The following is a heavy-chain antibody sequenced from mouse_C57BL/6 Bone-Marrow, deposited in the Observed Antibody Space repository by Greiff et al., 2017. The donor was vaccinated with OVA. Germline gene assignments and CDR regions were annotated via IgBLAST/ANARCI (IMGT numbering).Heavy chain of an antibody. Sequence: EVQVVESEGGLVQPGSSMKLSCTASGFTFSDYYMAWVRQVPEKGLEWVANINYDGSSTYYLDSLKSRFIISRDNAKNILYLQMSSLKSEDTATYYCARERDYGSSYWYFDVWGTGTTVTVSS. J-gene: IGHJ1*03. D-gene: IGHD1-1*01. CDR3: ARERDYGSSYWYFDV. CDR2: INYDGSST. V-gene: IGHV5-16*01. CDR1: GFTFSDYY.